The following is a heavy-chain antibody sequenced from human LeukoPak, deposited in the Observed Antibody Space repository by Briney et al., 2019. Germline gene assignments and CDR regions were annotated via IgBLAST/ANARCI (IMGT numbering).Heavy chain of an antibody. CDR1: GFTFSNAW. D-gene: IGHD2-2*01. V-gene: IGHV3-15*01. CDR2: IKSKTDGGTT. Sequence: GGSLRLSCAASGFTFSNAWMSWVRQAPGKGLEWVGRIKSKTDGGTTDYAAPVKGRFTISRDDSKNTLYLQMNSLKTEDTAVYYCTTELYCSSTSCSPSFDYWGQGTLVTASS. CDR3: TTELYCSSTSCSPSFDY. J-gene: IGHJ4*02.